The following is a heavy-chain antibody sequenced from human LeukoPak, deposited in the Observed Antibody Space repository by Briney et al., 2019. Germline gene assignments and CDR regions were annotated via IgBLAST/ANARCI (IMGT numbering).Heavy chain of an antibody. CDR3: ARGNCSGGSCYSILDY. V-gene: IGHV4-31*11. CDR2: IYYSGST. J-gene: IGHJ4*02. Sequence: PSETLSLTCAVYGGSFSGYYWSWIRQHPGKGLEWIGYIYYSGSTYYNPSLKSRVTISVDTSKNQFSLKLSSVTAADTAVYYCARGNCSGGSCYSILDYWGQGTLVTVSS. CDR1: GGSFSGYY. D-gene: IGHD2-15*01.